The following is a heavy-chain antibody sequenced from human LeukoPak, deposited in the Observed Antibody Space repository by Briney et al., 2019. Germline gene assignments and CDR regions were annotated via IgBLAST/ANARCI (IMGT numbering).Heavy chain of an antibody. V-gene: IGHV3-21*01. CDR2: ISSSSSYI. CDR3: ARRGASSGGLDY. CDR1: GFTFSSYS. J-gene: IGHJ4*02. Sequence: GGSLRLSCAASGFTFSSYSMNWVRQAPGKGLEWVSSISSSSSYIYYADSVKGRFTISRDNAENSLYLQMNSLRGEDTAVYYCARRGASSGGLDYWGQGTLVTVSS. D-gene: IGHD6-19*01.